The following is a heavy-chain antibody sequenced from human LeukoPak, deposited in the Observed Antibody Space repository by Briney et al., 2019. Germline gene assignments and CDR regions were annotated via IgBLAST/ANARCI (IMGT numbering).Heavy chain of an antibody. CDR2: ISSSSSYI. Sequence: GGSLRLSCAASGFTFSSYSMNWVRQAPGKGLEWVSSISSSSSYIYYADSVEGRFTISRDNAKNSLYLQMNSLRAEDTAVYYCARDGEEASSSWYRVDYWGQGTLVTVSS. CDR1: GFTFSSYS. V-gene: IGHV3-21*01. CDR3: ARDGEEASSSWYRVDY. J-gene: IGHJ4*02. D-gene: IGHD6-13*01.